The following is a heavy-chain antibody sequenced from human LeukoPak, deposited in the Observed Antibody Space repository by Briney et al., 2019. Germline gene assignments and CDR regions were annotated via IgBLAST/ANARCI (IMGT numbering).Heavy chain of an antibody. D-gene: IGHD3-10*01. CDR1: GFTFSSYD. Sequence: GGSLRLSCAASGFTFSSYDMHWVRQAPGKGLEWVAVISYDGSNKYYADSVKGRFTISRDNSKNTLYLQMNSLRAEDTAVYYCARGAFGEFQVYYFDYWGQGTLVTVSS. J-gene: IGHJ4*02. CDR2: ISYDGSNK. V-gene: IGHV3-30*04. CDR3: ARGAFGEFQVYYFDY.